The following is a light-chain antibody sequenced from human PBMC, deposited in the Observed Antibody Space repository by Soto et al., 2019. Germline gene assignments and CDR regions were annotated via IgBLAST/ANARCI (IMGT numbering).Light chain of an antibody. CDR1: QSVSTN. CDR3: QQYGSSPPIT. J-gene: IGKJ5*01. CDR2: GAS. V-gene: IGKV3-20*01. Sequence: EIVLTHSPGTLSLSPGERATLSCRASQSVSTNLAWYQQKPGQAPRLLIYGASIRATGIPARFSGSGSGTDFTLTISRLEPEDFAVYYCQQYGSSPPITFGQGTRLEIK.